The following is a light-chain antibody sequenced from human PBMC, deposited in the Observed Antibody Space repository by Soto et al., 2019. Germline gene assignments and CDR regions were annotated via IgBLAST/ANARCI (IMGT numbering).Light chain of an antibody. CDR3: QQYDSSSPT. CDR1: QNISVW. Sequence: DIQMTQSPSTLSASVEGGVTITCRGSQNISVWLAWYQQRPGKAPKFLIYDASSLETGVPSRFSGSGSGTEFTLTIRSLQPDDFATYYCQQYDSSSPTFGQGTKLEIK. V-gene: IGKV1-5*01. CDR2: DAS. J-gene: IGKJ2*01.